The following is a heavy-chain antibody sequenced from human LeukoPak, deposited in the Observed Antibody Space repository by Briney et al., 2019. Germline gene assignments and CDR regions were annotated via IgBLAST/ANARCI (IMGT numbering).Heavy chain of an antibody. Sequence: GGSLRLSCAASGFTFSGSAMHWVRQASGKGLERVGRIRSKANSYATAYAASVKGRFTISRDDSKNTAYLQMDSLKTEDTAVYYCTRFVDTSMVTFYDYWGQGTLVTVSS. D-gene: IGHD5-18*01. V-gene: IGHV3-73*01. CDR1: GFTFSGSA. CDR2: IRSKANSYAT. J-gene: IGHJ4*02. CDR3: TRFVDTSMVTFYDY.